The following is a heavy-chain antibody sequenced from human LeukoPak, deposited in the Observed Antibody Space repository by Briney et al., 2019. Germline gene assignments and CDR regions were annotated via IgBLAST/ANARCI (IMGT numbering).Heavy chain of an antibody. CDR2: IYYSGST. Sequence: SETLSLTCTVSGGSISSYYWSWIRQPPGKGLEWIGYIYYSGSTNYNPSLKSRVTISVDTSKNQFSLKLSSVTAADTAVYYCARVTILGGMDVWGQGTTVTASS. D-gene: IGHD3-3*01. CDR1: GGSISSYY. J-gene: IGHJ6*02. CDR3: ARVTILGGMDV. V-gene: IGHV4-59*01.